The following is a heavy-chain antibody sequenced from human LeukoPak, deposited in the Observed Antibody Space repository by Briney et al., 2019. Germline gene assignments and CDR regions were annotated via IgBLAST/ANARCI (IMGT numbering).Heavy chain of an antibody. D-gene: IGHD6-13*01. J-gene: IGHJ4*02. CDR1: GFTFSSYA. CDR3: AKDEGSSWSYYFDY. CDR2: ISGSGGST. V-gene: IGHV3-23*01. Sequence: GGSLRLSCAASGFTFSSYAMSWVRHAPGKGLEWVSAISGSGGSTYYADSVKGRFTISRDNSKNTLYLQMNSLRAEDTAVYYCAKDEGSSWSYYFDYWGQGTLVTVSS.